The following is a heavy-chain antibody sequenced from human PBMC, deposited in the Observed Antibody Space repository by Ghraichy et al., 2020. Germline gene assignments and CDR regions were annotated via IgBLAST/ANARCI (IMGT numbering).Heavy chain of an antibody. J-gene: IGHJ4*02. CDR1: GGSISSSSYY. CDR2: IYYSGST. Sequence: SETLSLTYTVSGGSISSSSYYWGWIRQPPGKGLEWIGSIYYSGSTYYNPSLKSRVTISVDTSKNQFSLKLSSVTAADTAVYYCARLPTAMVFDYWGQGTLVTVSS. D-gene: IGHD5-18*01. CDR3: ARLPTAMVFDY. V-gene: IGHV4-39*01.